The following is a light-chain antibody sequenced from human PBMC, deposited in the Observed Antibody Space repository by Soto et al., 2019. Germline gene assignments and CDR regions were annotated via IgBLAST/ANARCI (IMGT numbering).Light chain of an antibody. V-gene: IGKV3D-11*01. CDR1: QGVSSY. J-gene: IGKJ3*01. Sequence: EIVLTQSPATLSLSPGERATLSCRASQGVSSYLAWYQQRPGQAPRLLMYDASNRATGIPARFSGSGPGTDFTLTISSLEPEDFALYYCQLRSNCLFPFGPGTKVDIK. CDR2: DAS. CDR3: QLRSNCLFP.